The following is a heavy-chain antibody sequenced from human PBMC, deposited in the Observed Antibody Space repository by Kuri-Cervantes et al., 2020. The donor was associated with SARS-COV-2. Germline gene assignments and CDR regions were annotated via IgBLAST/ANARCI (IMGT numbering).Heavy chain of an antibody. V-gene: IGHV3-23*01. D-gene: IGHD3-22*01. J-gene: IGHJ4*02. CDR1: GFSFSSYG. Sequence: GESLKISCAASGFSFSSYGMSWVRQAPGKGLEWASAISGSGGSTYYAGSVKGRFTISRDNSKNTLYLQMNSLRAEDTAVYYCAKDLGGYVGYWGQGTLVTVSS. CDR3: AKDLGGYVGY. CDR2: ISGSGGST.